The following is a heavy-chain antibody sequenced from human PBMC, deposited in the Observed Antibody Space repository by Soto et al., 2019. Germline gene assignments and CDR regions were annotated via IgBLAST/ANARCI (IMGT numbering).Heavy chain of an antibody. Sequence: SETLSLTCTVSGGSISSSSYYWGWIRQPPGKGLEWIGSIYHSGSTYYNPSLKSRVTISVDTSKNQFSLKLSSVTAADTAVYYCARNIVGATTLFDYWGQGTLVTVSS. D-gene: IGHD1-26*01. CDR3: ARNIVGATTLFDY. CDR1: GGSISSSSYY. CDR2: IYHSGST. V-gene: IGHV4-39*01. J-gene: IGHJ4*02.